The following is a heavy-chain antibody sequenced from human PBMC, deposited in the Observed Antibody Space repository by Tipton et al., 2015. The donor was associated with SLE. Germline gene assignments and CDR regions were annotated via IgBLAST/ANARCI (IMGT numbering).Heavy chain of an antibody. CDR2: IYYSGTT. CDR3: ARVREGYNYDCDN. Sequence: TLSLTCTVSGGSISSYYWSWLRQPPGKGLEWIGYIYYSGTTNYNPSLKSRVAISLDTSKNQFSLRLTSVSAADTAVYYCARVREGYNYDCDNWGQGTLVTVSS. V-gene: IGHV4-59*01. CDR1: GGSISSYY. J-gene: IGHJ4*02. D-gene: IGHD5-24*01.